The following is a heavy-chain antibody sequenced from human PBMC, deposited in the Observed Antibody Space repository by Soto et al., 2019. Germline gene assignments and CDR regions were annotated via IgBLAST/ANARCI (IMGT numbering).Heavy chain of an antibody. V-gene: IGHV3-15*01. CDR3: TTNTISPWPPDAYGMDV. J-gene: IGHJ6*02. CDR2: IKSKTDGGTT. Sequence: GGSLRLSCAASGFTFSNAWMSWVRQAPGKGLEWVGRIKSKTDGGTTDYAAPVKGRFTISRDDSKNTLYLQMNSLKTGDTAVYYCTTNTISPWPPDAYGMDVWGQGTTVTVSS. D-gene: IGHD3-9*01. CDR1: GFTFSNAW.